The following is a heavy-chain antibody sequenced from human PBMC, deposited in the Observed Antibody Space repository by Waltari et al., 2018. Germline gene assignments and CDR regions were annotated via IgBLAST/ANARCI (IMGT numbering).Heavy chain of an antibody. CDR3: ARGDGYDILTAAGTFNY. Sequence: QVQLQESGPGLVKPSETLSLTCTVSGGSIRSYYWSWIRLPAGKGLEWIGRIYTSGSTNYTPSLKSRVTLSLDTSRTQIPLKLSSVTAADTAVYYGARGDGYDILTAAGTFNYWGQGTLVTVSS. D-gene: IGHD3-9*01. CDR2: IYTSGST. J-gene: IGHJ4*02. V-gene: IGHV4-4*07. CDR1: GGSIRSYY.